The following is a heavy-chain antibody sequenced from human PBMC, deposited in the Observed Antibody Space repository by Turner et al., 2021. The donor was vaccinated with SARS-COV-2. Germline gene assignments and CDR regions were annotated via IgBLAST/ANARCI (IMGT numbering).Heavy chain of an antibody. CDR2: ISYDGSNK. CDR1: AFTFSSYG. J-gene: IGHJ4*02. CDR3: AKFPAYYYDSSGYYDGDY. Sequence: QAQLVESGGGVVQPGRSLRLSCAASAFTFSSYGMHWVRQAPGKGLEWVAVISYDGSNKYYADSVKGRFTISRDNSKNTLYLQMNSLRAEDTAVYYCAKFPAYYYDSSGYYDGDYWGQGTLVTVSS. V-gene: IGHV3-30*18. D-gene: IGHD3-22*01.